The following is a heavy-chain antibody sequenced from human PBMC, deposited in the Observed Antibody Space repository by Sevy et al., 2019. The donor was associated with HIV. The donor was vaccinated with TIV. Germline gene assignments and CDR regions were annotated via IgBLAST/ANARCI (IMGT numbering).Heavy chain of an antibody. Sequence: AGSLRLSCTASGFTFSNFGMHWVRQVPGKGLEWVTFIRFDGSDKYYAASVKGRFTISRDDSKNTLYLQMDSLRAEDTAMYYCAKDLAGPGRRYFDYWGQGTLVTVSS. CDR1: GFTFSNFG. CDR3: AKDLAGPGRRYFDY. V-gene: IGHV3-30*02. D-gene: IGHD6-13*01. J-gene: IGHJ4*02. CDR2: IRFDGSDK.